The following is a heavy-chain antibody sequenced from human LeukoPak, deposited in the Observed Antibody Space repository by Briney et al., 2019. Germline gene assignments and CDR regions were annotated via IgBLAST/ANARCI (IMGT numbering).Heavy chain of an antibody. V-gene: IGHV4-31*03. Sequence: SQTLSLTCTVSGGSISSGGYYWSWIRQHPGKGLEWIGYIYYSGSTYYNPSLKSRVTISVDTSKNQFSLKLSSVTAADTAVYYCAGVRGWFGELLLAYFDYWGQGTLVTVSS. CDR2: IYYSGST. J-gene: IGHJ4*02. D-gene: IGHD3-10*01. CDR3: AGVRGWFGELLLAYFDY. CDR1: GGSISSGGYY.